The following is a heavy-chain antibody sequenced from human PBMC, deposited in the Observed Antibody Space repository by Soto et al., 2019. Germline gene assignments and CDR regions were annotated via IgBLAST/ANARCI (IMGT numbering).Heavy chain of an antibody. J-gene: IGHJ6*02. V-gene: IGHV1-2*02. CDR2: INPNSGGT. Sequence: ASVKVSFKASGYTFTGYYMHWVRQAPGQGLEWMGWINPNSGGTNYAQKFQGRVTMTRDTSISTAYMELSRLRSDDTAVYYCARVAFGFSNRYHYGMDVWGQGTTVTVSS. CDR1: GYTFTGYY. D-gene: IGHD4-4*01. CDR3: ARVAFGFSNRYHYGMDV.